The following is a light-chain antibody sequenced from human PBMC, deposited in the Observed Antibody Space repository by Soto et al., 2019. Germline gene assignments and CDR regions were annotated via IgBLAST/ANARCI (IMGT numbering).Light chain of an antibody. CDR3: QQSHGIPYT. CDR2: AAS. J-gene: IGKJ2*01. V-gene: IGKV1-39*01. Sequence: DIQMTQSPSSLSASVGDRVTITCRASQTISSYLNWYQQRPGKAPKLLIYAASSLQSGVPSRFSGRGSGTDFTLTISNLQPEDFATYYCQQSHGIPYTFGQGTKLEIK. CDR1: QTISSY.